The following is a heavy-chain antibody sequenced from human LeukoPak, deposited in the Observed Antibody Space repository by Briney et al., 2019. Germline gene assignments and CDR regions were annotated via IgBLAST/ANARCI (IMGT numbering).Heavy chain of an antibody. Sequence: GASVKVSCKASGYTFTGYYIHWVRQAPGQGLEWMGWISPNSGATNYAQKFQGRVTMTRDTSISTAYMELSRLTSDDTAVYYCARGLGYCNIPDCPARVYCFDYWGQGTLVTVSS. V-gene: IGHV1-2*02. J-gene: IGHJ4*02. CDR1: GYTFTGYY. D-gene: IGHD2-15*01. CDR3: ARGLGYCNIPDCPARVYCFDY. CDR2: ISPNSGAT.